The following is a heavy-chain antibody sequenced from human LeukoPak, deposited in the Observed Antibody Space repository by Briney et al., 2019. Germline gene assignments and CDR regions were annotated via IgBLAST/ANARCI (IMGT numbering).Heavy chain of an antibody. V-gene: IGHV3-74*01. CDR1: GFTLSNYW. D-gene: IGHD2-21*01. Sequence: GGSLRLSCAASGFTLSNYWMHWVRKAPGKGLGWVSRINGDGSTITYGDSVRGRFTISRDSARNTLYLQMNSLRAEDTAVYYCARVTVSSSEVIFDYWGQGSLVTVSS. CDR2: INGDGSTI. J-gene: IGHJ4*02. CDR3: ARVTVSSSEVIFDY.